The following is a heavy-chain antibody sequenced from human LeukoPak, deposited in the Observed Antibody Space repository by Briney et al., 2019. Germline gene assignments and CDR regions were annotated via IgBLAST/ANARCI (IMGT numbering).Heavy chain of an antibody. CDR3: ERDYGA. D-gene: IGHD4/OR15-4a*01. J-gene: IGHJ5*02. Sequence: GGSLRLSCAASGFTFSRYWMHWVRQAPGKGLMWVSRINSDGSATTYADFVKGRFTISRDNAKNAVYLQMNSLRVDDTAIYYCERDYGAWGQGTLVTVSP. V-gene: IGHV3-74*03. CDR2: INSDGSAT. CDR1: GFTFSRYW.